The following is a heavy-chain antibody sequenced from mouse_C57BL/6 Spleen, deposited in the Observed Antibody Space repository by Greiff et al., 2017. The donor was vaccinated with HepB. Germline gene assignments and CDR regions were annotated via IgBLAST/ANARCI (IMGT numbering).Heavy chain of an antibody. Sequence: EVQLQQSGPELVKPGASVKISCKASGYTFTDYYMNWVKQSHGKSLEWIGDINPNNGGTSYNQKFKGKATLTVDKSSSTAYMELRSLTSEDSAVYYCARVDYGIPFAYWGQGTLVTVAA. J-gene: IGHJ3*01. V-gene: IGHV1-26*01. D-gene: IGHD2-1*01. CDR2: INPNNGGT. CDR3: ARVDYGIPFAY. CDR1: GYTFTDYY.